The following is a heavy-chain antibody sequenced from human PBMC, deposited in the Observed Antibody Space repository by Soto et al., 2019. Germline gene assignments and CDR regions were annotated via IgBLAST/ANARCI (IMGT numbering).Heavy chain of an antibody. CDR1: GGSISSGGYY. CDR3: ARAYRCSSTSCYTRANWFDP. Sequence: LSLTCTVSGGSISSGGYYWSWIRQHPGKGLEWIGYIYYSGSTYYNPSLKSRVTISVDASKNQFSLKLSSVTAADTAVYYCARAYRCSSTSCYTRANWFDPWGQGTLVTVSS. J-gene: IGHJ5*02. V-gene: IGHV4-31*03. D-gene: IGHD2-2*02. CDR2: IYYSGST.